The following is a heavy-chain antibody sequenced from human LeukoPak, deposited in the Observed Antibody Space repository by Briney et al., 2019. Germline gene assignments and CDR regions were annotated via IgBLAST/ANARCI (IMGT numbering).Heavy chain of an antibody. V-gene: IGHV4-39*01. D-gene: IGHD2-21*02. CDR3: ARQEWVTGPLKYFDL. CDR1: GGSISSSSYY. J-gene: IGHJ2*01. Sequence: KPSETLSLTCSVSGGSISSSSYYWGWIRQPPGKGLEWIGTIYYSGSTFYKPSLTSRVTISVDTSKNQFSLKLTSVTAADTAVYYCARQEWVTGPLKYFDLWGRGTLVTVSS. CDR2: IYYSGST.